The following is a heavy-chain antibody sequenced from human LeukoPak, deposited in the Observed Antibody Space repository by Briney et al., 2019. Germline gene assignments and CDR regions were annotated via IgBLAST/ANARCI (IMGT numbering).Heavy chain of an antibody. D-gene: IGHD2/OR15-2a*01. V-gene: IGHV4-39*07. CDR2: IFYSGST. CDR3: ARLLYDIRVYYMDV. Sequence: PSETLSLTCTVSSGSIISGSHYWGWIRQPPGKGLEWIGSIFYSGSTYQNSSLKSRVTISVDTSKNQFSLKVTSVTAADTAVYYCARLLYDIRVYYMDVWGKGTTVTVSS. CDR1: SGSIISGSHY. J-gene: IGHJ6*03.